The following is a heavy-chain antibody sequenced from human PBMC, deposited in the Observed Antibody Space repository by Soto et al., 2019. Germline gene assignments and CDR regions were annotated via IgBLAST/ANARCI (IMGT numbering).Heavy chain of an antibody. CDR1: GFTFSSYG. CDR3: EKDRLWLRGGTGCFDY. Sequence: PGGSLRLSCAASGFTFSSYGMHWVRQAPGKGLEWVAVISYDGSNKYYADSVKGRFTISRDNSKNTLYLQMNSLRAEDTAVYYCEKDRLWLRGGTGCFDYWGQGTLVTVSS. J-gene: IGHJ4*02. CDR2: ISYDGSNK. V-gene: IGHV3-30*18. D-gene: IGHD5-18*01.